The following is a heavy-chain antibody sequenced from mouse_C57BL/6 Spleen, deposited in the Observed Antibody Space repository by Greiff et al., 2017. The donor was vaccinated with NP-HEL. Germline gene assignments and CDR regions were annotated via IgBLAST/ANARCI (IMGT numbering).Heavy chain of an antibody. CDR2: FHPNSGST. D-gene: IGHD4-1*01. CDR3: ASGDWEGAFDY. J-gene: IGHJ2*01. V-gene: IGHV1-64*01. Sequence: QVQLQQPGAELVKPGASVKLSCKASGYTFTSYWMHWVKQRPGRGLEWIGMFHPNSGSTNYNEKFKSKATVTVDKSSSTAYMQLSRLTSEDSAVYYCASGDWEGAFDYWGQGTTLTVSS. CDR1: GYTFTSYW.